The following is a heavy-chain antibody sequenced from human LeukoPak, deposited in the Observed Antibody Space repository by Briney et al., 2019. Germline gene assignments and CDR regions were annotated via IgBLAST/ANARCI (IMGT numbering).Heavy chain of an antibody. D-gene: IGHD6-13*01. Sequence: PSETLSLTCTVSGGSISSYYWSWIRQPPGKGLEWIGYIYYSRSTNYNPSLKSRVTISVDTSKNQFSLKLSSVTAADTALYYCASSLSSTTYAFDVWGQGTMVTVSS. CDR3: ASSLSSTTYAFDV. CDR1: GGSISSYY. J-gene: IGHJ3*01. V-gene: IGHV4-59*01. CDR2: IYYSRST.